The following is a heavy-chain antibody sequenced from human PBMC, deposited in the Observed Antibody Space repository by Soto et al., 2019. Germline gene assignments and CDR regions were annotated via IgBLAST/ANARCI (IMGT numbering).Heavy chain of an antibody. CDR2: ISAYNGNT. V-gene: IGHV1-18*01. J-gene: IGHJ4*02. CDR3: ARDLAVALIDY. D-gene: IGHD6-19*01. CDR1: GYSFISYG. Sequence: QVQLVQSGAEVKKPGASVKVSCKASGYSFISYGISWVRQAPGQGLEWMGWISAYNGNTKYAQKLQGRVALTSSTSTSTAYMRLRSLRSDDTAFNYCARDLAVALIDYWGQGTLVTVAS.